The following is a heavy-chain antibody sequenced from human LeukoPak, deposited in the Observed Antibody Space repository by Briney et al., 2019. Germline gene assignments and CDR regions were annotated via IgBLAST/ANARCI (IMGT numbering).Heavy chain of an antibody. Sequence: ASVTVSCKASGYTFTSYGISWVRQPPGQGLEWMGWISSYNGNTNYAQKLQGRVTMTTDTSTSTAYMELRSLRADDTAVYYCARGRGRDGPRGAFDIWGQGTMVTVSS. CDR3: ARGRGRDGPRGAFDI. CDR1: GYTFTSYG. V-gene: IGHV1-18*01. J-gene: IGHJ3*02. D-gene: IGHD5-24*01. CDR2: ISSYNGNT.